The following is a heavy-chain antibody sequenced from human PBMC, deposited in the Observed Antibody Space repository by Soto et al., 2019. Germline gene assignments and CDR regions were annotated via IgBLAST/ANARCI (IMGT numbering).Heavy chain of an antibody. D-gene: IGHD6-19*01. Sequence: QVQLVQSGAEVKKPGSSVKVSCKASGGTFSSYAISWVRQAPGQGLEWMGGIIPSFGTANYAQKFQGRVTITADESTSTAYMELSSLRSEDTAVYYCARELQWLVRGENYYYGMDVWGQGTTVTVSS. CDR1: GGTFSSYA. CDR2: IIPSFGTA. J-gene: IGHJ6*02. V-gene: IGHV1-69*01. CDR3: ARELQWLVRGENYYYGMDV.